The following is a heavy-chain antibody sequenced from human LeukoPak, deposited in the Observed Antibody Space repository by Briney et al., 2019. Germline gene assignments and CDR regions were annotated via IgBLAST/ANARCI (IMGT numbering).Heavy chain of an antibody. D-gene: IGHD3-22*01. CDR3: ARDDNLAKNTMIQGY. CDR1: GYTFTSYY. J-gene: IGHJ4*02. CDR2: INPSGGST. V-gene: IGHV1-46*01. Sequence: GASVKVSCKASGYTFTSYYMHWERQAPGQGLEWMGIINPSGGSTSYAQKFQGRVTMTRDTSTSTVYMELSSLRSEDTAVYYCARDDNLAKNTMIQGYWGQGTLVTVSS.